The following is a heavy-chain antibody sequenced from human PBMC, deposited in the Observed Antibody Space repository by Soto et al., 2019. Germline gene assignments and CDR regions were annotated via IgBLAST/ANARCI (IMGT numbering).Heavy chain of an antibody. D-gene: IGHD4-17*01. CDR2: LNWNGART. J-gene: IGHJ2*01. Sequence: EVQLVESGGSVVRPGGSLRLSCVVSGFTSGDYGMSWVRQGPGKGLEWVAGLNWNGARTTYADSVKGRFTVSRDNAKNSLYLQMNSLRAEDTAFYYCTREGDHGDYIGWYFDLWGRGTLVTVSS. V-gene: IGHV3-20*04. CDR1: GFTSGDYG. CDR3: TREGDHGDYIGWYFDL.